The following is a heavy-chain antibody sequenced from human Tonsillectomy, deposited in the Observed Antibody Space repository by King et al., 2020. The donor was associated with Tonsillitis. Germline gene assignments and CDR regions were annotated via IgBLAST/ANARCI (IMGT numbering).Heavy chain of an antibody. Sequence: QLQESGPALVKPSQTLSLTCSVSGGSISSGDYYWNWIRQPPGKGLEWIGRISTSGTPNYNPSLKSRGTMSVDKSKNQVSLKVTSVTAADTAAYYCAREGRDWYFDLWGRGTLVTVSS. CDR1: GGSISSGDYY. CDR2: ISTSGTP. CDR3: AREGRDWYFDL. V-gene: IGHV4-61*02. J-gene: IGHJ2*01.